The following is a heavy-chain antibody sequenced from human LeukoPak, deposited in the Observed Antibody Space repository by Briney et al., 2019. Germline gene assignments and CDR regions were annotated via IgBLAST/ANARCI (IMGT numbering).Heavy chain of an antibody. CDR2: ISSSSSYT. V-gene: IGHV3-21*05. CDR3: ARAPLLSDVDY. D-gene: IGHD3-10*01. CDR1: GFTFSSYA. J-gene: IGHJ4*02. Sequence: PGGSLRLSCAASGFTFSSYAMSWVRQAPGKGLEWVSYISSSSSYTNYADSVKGRFTISRDNAKNSLYLQMNSLRAEDTAVYYCARAPLLSDVDYWGQGTLVTVSS.